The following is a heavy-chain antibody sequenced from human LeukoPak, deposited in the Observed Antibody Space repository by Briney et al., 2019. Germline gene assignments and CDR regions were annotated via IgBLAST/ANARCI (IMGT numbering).Heavy chain of an antibody. D-gene: IGHD3-22*01. J-gene: IGHJ3*02. CDR2: IDWDDDK. Sequence: SGPTLVNPTQTLTLTCTFSGFSLSTSGMCVSWIRQPPGKALEWLALIDWDDDKYYSTSLKTRLTISKDTSKNQVVLTMTNMDPVDTATYYCARIRKEATYYDSSGFYLDAFDIWGQGTMVTVSS. V-gene: IGHV2-70*01. CDR3: ARIRKEATYYDSSGFYLDAFDI. CDR1: GFSLSTSGMC.